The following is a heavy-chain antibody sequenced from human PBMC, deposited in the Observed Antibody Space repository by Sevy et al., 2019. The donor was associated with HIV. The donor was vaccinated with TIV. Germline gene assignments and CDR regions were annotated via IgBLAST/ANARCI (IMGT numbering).Heavy chain of an antibody. D-gene: IGHD5-18*01. CDR3: ARAGDTAMVGYYYYGMDV. J-gene: IGHJ6*02. CDR1: GGTFSSYA. CDR2: IIPIFGTA. V-gene: IGHV1-69*13. Sequence: ASVKVSCKASGGTFSSYAISWVRQAPGQGLEWMGGIIPIFGTANYAQKFQGRVTITADESTSTAYMELSSLRSEDTVVYYCARAGDTAMVGYYYYGMDVWGQGTTVTVSS.